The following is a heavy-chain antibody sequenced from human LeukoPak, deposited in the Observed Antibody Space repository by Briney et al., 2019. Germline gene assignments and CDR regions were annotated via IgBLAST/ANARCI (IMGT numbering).Heavy chain of an antibody. J-gene: IGHJ3*02. CDR2: IHYSGST. V-gene: IGHV4-61*08. CDR3: ARDRWNSNDAFDI. D-gene: IGHD1/OR15-1a*01. CDR1: GNSISSGDNY. Sequence: SETLSLTCTVSGNSISSGDNYWSWIRQPPGKGLEWIGYIHYSGSTNYNPSLKSRATISLDTSKNQFSLKLSSVTAADTAVYYCARDRWNSNDAFDIWGQGTMVTVSS.